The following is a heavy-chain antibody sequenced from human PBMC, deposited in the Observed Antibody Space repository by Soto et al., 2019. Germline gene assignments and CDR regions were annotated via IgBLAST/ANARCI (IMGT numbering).Heavy chain of an antibody. D-gene: IGHD5-18*01. Sequence: PGGSLRLSCAASGFTFYDYTMHLFGQSALKGREWVSLISWDGGSTYYAGSVKGRFTISRDNSKNSLYLQMNSLRTEDTALYYCAKDGSLGLWASGGWFDPWGQGTLVTVSS. CDR3: AKDGSLGLWASGGWFDP. CDR2: ISWDGGST. CDR1: GFTFYDYT. J-gene: IGHJ5*02. V-gene: IGHV3-43*01.